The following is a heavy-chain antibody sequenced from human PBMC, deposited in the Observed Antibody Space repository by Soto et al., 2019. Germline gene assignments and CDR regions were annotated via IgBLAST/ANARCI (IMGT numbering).Heavy chain of an antibody. CDR3: ARAPDGRLFFLRTHAFDI. V-gene: IGHV3-30-3*01. J-gene: IGHJ3*02. CDR2: ISYDGSNK. Sequence: GGSLRLSCAASGFTFSSYAMHWVRQAPGKGLEWVAVISYDGSNKYYADSVKGRFTIYRENSKNTLYLQMNSLRAEDTAVYYCARAPDGRLFFLRTHAFDIWGQGTMVTVSS. CDR1: GFTFSSYA. D-gene: IGHD1-1*01.